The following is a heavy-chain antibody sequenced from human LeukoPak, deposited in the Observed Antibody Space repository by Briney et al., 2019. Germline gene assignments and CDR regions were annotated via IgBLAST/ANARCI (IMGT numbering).Heavy chain of an antibody. Sequence: GGSLRLSCAASGFTFSSYAMYWVRQAPGKGLEWVSGIFGSGGSTHYADSVKGRFTISRDNSKNTVYLQMNSLRAEDTAVYYCARAASVAGTYALNHWGQGTLVTVSS. D-gene: IGHD6-19*01. J-gene: IGHJ4*02. CDR2: IFGSGGST. CDR3: ARAASVAGTYALNH. V-gene: IGHV3-23*01. CDR1: GFTFSSYA.